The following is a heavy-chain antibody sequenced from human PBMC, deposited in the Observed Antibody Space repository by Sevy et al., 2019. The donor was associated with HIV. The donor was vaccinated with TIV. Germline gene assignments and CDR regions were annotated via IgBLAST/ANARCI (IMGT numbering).Heavy chain of an antibody. CDR1: GFTFTSYA. Sequence: GGSLRLSCAASGFTFTSYAMSWVRQAPGKGLEWVSAICGSGGRTYYADSVKGRFTISRDNSKNTLNLQMNSLRAEDTGIYYCAKPTSYVYGSSSDPLPSSRNDYWGQGTLVTVSS. D-gene: IGHD3-10*01. V-gene: IGHV3-23*01. CDR2: ICGSGGRT. J-gene: IGHJ4*02. CDR3: AKPTSYVYGSSSDPLPSSRNDY.